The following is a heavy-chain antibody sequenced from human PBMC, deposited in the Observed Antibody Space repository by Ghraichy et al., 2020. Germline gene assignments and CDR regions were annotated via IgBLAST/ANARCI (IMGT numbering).Heavy chain of an antibody. J-gene: IGHJ4*02. D-gene: IGHD3-9*01. CDR1: GGSISSSSYY. V-gene: IGHV4-39*01. CDR3: ARLQWGYYDILTGWPNDC. CDR2: IYYSGST. Sequence: SETLSLTCTVSGGSISSSSYYWGWIRQPPGKGLEWIGSIYYSGSTYYNPSLKRRVTISVDTSKNQFSLKLSSVTAADTAVYYCARLQWGYYDILTGWPNDCWGQGTLITVSS.